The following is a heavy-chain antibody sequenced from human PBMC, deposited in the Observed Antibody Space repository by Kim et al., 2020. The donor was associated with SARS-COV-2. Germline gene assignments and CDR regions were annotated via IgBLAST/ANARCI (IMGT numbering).Heavy chain of an antibody. CDR3: ARLGSSAYFYSDY. V-gene: IGHV5-51*01. J-gene: IGHJ4*02. CDR1: GYSFTTYW. D-gene: IGHD3-22*01. CDR2: IYPGDSDT. Sequence: GESLKISCKGSGYSFTTYWIGWVRQMPGKGLEWMGIIYPGDSDTRYSPSFQGQVTISADKSISAAYLQWGSLKASDTAMYYCARLGSSAYFYSDYWGQGTLVTVSS.